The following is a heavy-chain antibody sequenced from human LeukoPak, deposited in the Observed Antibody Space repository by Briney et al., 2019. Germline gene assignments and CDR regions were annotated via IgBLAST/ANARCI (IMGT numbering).Heavy chain of an antibody. Sequence: GGSLRLSCAASGFRFNTYAMVWVRQAPGKGLEWVSAISGSGGSTYYADSVKGRFTISRDNAKNSLYLQMNSLRAEDTAVYYCARLVVGAPDYWGQGILVTVSS. CDR2: ISGSGGST. J-gene: IGHJ4*02. V-gene: IGHV3-23*01. D-gene: IGHD1-26*01. CDR1: GFRFNTYA. CDR3: ARLVVGAPDY.